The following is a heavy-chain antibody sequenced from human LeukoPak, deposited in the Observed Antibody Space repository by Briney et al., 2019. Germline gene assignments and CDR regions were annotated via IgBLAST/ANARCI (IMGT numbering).Heavy chain of an antibody. CDR2: IYYSGST. V-gene: IGHV4-59*01. CDR1: GGSISSYY. Sequence: SETLSLTCTVSGGSISSYYWSWIRQPPGKGLEWIGYIYYSGSTNYNPSLKSRVTISVDTSKNQFSLKLSSVNAADTAVYYCARGTGPPLGYCSGGSCYGYYFAYWGQGTLVTVSS. CDR3: ARGTGPPLGYCSGGSCYGYYFAY. J-gene: IGHJ4*02. D-gene: IGHD2-15*01.